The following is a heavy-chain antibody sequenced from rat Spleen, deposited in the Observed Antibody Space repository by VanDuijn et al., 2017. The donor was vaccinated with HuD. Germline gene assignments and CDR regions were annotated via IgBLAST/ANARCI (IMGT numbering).Heavy chain of an antibody. Sequence: EVQLVESDGGLVQPGRSLKLSCAASGFTFSDYYMAWVRQAPTKGLEWVATISYDGSGTYYRDSVKGRFTISRDNAKSTLYLQMNNLRSEDTAIYYCTRYYEGYVMDVWGQGASVTVSS. CDR3: TRYYEGYVMDV. CDR2: ISYDGSGT. V-gene: IGHV5-29*01. J-gene: IGHJ4*01. CDR1: GFTFSDYY. D-gene: IGHD1-12*01.